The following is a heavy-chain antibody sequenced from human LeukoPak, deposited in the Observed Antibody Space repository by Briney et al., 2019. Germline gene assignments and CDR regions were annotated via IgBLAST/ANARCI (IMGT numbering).Heavy chain of an antibody. V-gene: IGHV4-39*07. D-gene: IGHD3-16*01. CDR3: VRSGVVLQTGFDF. CDR1: GGPIMTAPYY. Sequence: PSETLSLTCAVSGGPIMTAPYYWGWIRQPPGKGLEWLGSVFHDGTTYYSPSLKSRVTVSADTSRNRFSLSLTSSSAADTAVCYCVRSGVVLQTGFDFWGQGALVTVSS. CDR2: VFHDGTT. J-gene: IGHJ4*02.